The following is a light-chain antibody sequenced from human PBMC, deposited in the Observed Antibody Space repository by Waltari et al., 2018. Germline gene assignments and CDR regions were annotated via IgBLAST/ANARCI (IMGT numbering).Light chain of an antibody. CDR2: LGS. J-gene: IGKJ2*01. Sequence: DIVMTQSPLSLPVTPGEPASISCRSSQSLQHSNGYNYLDWYLQKPGQSPQLLIYLGSNRASGVPDRFSGSGSGTDFTLKISRVEAEDVGVYYCMQALQTQDTFGQGTKLEIK. CDR3: MQALQTQDT. CDR1: QSLQHSNGYNY. V-gene: IGKV2-28*01.